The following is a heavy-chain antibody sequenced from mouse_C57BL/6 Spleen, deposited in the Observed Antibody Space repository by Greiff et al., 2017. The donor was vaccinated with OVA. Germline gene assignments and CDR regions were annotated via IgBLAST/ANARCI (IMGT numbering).Heavy chain of an antibody. CDR1: GYTFTSYW. V-gene: IGHV1-52*01. CDR3: ARGYYDGSKYFDV. Sequence: QVQLQQPGAELVRPGSSVKLSCKASGYTFTSYWMHWVKQRPIQGLEWIGNIDPSDSETHYNQKFKDKATLTVDKSSSTAYMQLSSLTSEDSAVDYGARGYYDGSKYFDVWGTGTTVTVSS. D-gene: IGHD1-1*01. CDR2: IDPSDSET. J-gene: IGHJ1*03.